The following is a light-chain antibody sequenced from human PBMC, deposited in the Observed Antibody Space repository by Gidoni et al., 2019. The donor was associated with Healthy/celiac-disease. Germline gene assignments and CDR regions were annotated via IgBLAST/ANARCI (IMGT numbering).Light chain of an antibody. CDR3: QQLNSYPLT. CDR1: QSLSSY. CDR2: AAS. J-gene: IGKJ4*01. V-gene: IGKV1-9*01. Sequence: SQLTQSPSSLSASVGDRVTITCRASQSLSSYLAWYQQKPGKAPKLLIYAASTLQSGVPTRFSGSGSGTDFTLNISSRQPGNFATYYCQQLNSYPLTFGGGTKVEIK.